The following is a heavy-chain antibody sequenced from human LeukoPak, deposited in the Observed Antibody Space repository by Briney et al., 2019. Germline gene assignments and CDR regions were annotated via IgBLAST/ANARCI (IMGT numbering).Heavy chain of an antibody. CDR1: GFTFSSYS. Sequence: GGSLRLSCAASGFTFSSYSMNWVRQAPGKGLEWVSSISSSSSYIYYADSVKGRFTISRDNAKNSLYLQMNSLRAEDTAVYYCARDDAIAAAGTNWFDPWGQGTLATVSS. CDR2: ISSSSSYI. CDR3: ARDDAIAAAGTNWFDP. V-gene: IGHV3-21*01. D-gene: IGHD6-13*01. J-gene: IGHJ5*02.